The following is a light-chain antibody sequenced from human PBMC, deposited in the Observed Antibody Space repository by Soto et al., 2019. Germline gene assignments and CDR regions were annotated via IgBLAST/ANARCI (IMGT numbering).Light chain of an antibody. CDR3: QSYDSIRHVV. J-gene: IGLJ2*01. Sequence: QSVLTQPPSVSGAPGQRVTISCTGSSSNIGAGYDVHWYQQLPGTAPKLLIYGNSNRPSGVPDRFSGSKSGTSASLAITGLQAEDEADYYCQSYDSIRHVVFGGGTKLTVL. CDR2: GNS. V-gene: IGLV1-40*01. CDR1: SSNIGAGYD.